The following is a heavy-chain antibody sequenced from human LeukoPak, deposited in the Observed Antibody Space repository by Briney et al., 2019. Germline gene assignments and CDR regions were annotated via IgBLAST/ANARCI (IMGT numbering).Heavy chain of an antibody. CDR2: IYYSGNT. Sequence: SETLSLTCTVSGGSISNYYWSWIRQPPGKGLEWIGYIYYSGNTNYNPSLKSRVTISVDTSKNQFSLKLSSVTAADTAVYYCARGVRYFDWLLYQYYFDYWGQGTLVTVSS. D-gene: IGHD3-9*01. CDR1: GGSISNYY. J-gene: IGHJ4*02. V-gene: IGHV4-59*12. CDR3: ARGVRYFDWLLYQYYFDY.